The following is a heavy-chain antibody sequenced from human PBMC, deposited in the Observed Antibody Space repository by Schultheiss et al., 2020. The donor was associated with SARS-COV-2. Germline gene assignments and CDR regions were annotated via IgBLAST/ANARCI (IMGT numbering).Heavy chain of an antibody. Sequence: SVKVSCKASGYTFTGYYMHWVRQAPGQGLEWMGRIIPILGIANYAQKFQGRVTITADESTSTAYMELSSLRSEDTAVYYCARDSSSGDWFDPWGQGTLVTVSS. J-gene: IGHJ5*02. D-gene: IGHD6-6*01. V-gene: IGHV1-69*04. CDR2: IIPILGIA. CDR1: GYTFTGYY. CDR3: ARDSSSGDWFDP.